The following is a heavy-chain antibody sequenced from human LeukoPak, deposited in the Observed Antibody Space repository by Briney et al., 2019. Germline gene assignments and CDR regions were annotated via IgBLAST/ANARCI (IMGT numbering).Heavy chain of an antibody. CDR2: IKQDGSEK. J-gene: IGHJ4*02. CDR3: ASSLGESPSDY. Sequence: PGGSLRLSCAASGFTFSSYWMSWVRRAPGKGLEWVANIKQDGSEKYYVDSVKGRFTISRDNAKNSLYLQMNSLRAEDTAVYYCASSLGESPSDYWGQGTLVTVSS. CDR1: GFTFSSYW. V-gene: IGHV3-7*01. D-gene: IGHD3-16*01.